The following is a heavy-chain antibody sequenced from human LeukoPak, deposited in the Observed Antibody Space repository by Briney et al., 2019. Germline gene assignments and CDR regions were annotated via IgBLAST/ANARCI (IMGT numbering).Heavy chain of an antibody. Sequence: ASVKVSCKASGYTFTGHYMHWVRQAPGQGLEWMGWINPNNGGTNYAQKFQGRVTMTRDTSISTAYMELSRLRSDDTAVYYCARVRGGTIFFDYWGQGTLVTVSS. CDR3: ARVRGGTIFFDY. V-gene: IGHV1-2*02. D-gene: IGHD3-10*01. CDR2: INPNNGGT. CDR1: GYTFTGHY. J-gene: IGHJ4*02.